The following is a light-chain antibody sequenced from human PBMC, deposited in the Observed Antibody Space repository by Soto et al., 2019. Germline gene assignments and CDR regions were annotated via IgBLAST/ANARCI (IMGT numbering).Light chain of an antibody. CDR1: QSVGTY. CDR2: DAS. CDR3: QQRSNWPPWT. Sequence: EVVLTQAPATLSLSPGERATLSCRASQSVGTYLAWYQQKPGQPPRLLIYDASNRATGIPARFSGSGSGTDFTLTISSLETEDSAVYYCQQRSNWPPWTFGPGTKVDF. J-gene: IGKJ3*01. V-gene: IGKV3-11*01.